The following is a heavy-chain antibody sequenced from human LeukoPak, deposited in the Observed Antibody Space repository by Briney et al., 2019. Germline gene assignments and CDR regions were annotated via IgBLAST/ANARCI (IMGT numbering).Heavy chain of an antibody. CDR1: GFTFSSYG. V-gene: IGHV3-30*03. Sequence: GRSLRLPCAASGFTFSSYGMHWVRQAPGKGLEGVAVISYGGSNKYYADSVKGRFTISRDNSKNTLYLQMNSLRAEDAAVYYCASSSFYDSSGYSYYFDYWGQGTLVTVSS. CDR3: ASSSFYDSSGYSYYFDY. J-gene: IGHJ4*02. CDR2: ISYGGSNK. D-gene: IGHD3-22*01.